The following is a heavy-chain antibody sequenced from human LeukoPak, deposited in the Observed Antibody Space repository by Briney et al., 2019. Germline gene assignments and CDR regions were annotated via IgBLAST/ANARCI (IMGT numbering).Heavy chain of an antibody. Sequence: GASVKVSCMASGYTFTGYYMHWVRQAPGQGLEWMGWINPNSGGTNYAQKFQGRVTMTRDTSISTAYMELSRLRSDDTAVYYCARDLQWLRPFDYWGQGTLVTVSS. D-gene: IGHD5-12*01. CDR1: GYTFTGYY. J-gene: IGHJ4*02. CDR3: ARDLQWLRPFDY. CDR2: INPNSGGT. V-gene: IGHV1-2*02.